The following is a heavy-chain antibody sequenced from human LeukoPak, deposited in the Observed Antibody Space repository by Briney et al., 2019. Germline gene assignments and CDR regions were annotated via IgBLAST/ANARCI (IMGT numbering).Heavy chain of an antibody. V-gene: IGHV3-49*03. J-gene: IGHJ4*02. CDR1: GFTFSSYS. Sequence: GGSLRLSCAASGFTFSSYSXXXXRQAPGKGLXXVGFIRKQDGTTEYAXSVRGXFTISXDESNRIAYLQMNSLKTEDTAVYHCNRWHSGVSYSNVWGQGTLVTVSS. CDR2: IRKQDGTT. D-gene: IGHD2-15*01. CDR3: NRWHSGVSYSNV.